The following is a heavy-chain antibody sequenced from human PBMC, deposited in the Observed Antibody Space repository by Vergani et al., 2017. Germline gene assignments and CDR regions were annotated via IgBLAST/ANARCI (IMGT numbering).Heavy chain of an antibody. CDR2: IIPIFGTA. CDR1: GGTFSSYA. Sequence: QVQLVQSGAEVKKPGSSVKVSCKASGGTFSSYAISWVRQAPGQGLEWMGGIIPIFGTANYAQKFQGRVTITADESTSTAYMELSSLSSEDTAVYYCARRGTYMDYDSSGYGDWGQGTLVTVSS. CDR3: ARRGTYMDYDSSGYGD. J-gene: IGHJ4*02. V-gene: IGHV1-69*01. D-gene: IGHD3-22*01.